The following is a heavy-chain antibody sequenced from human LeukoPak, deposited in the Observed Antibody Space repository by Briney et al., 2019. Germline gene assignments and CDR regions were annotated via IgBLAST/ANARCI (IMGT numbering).Heavy chain of an antibody. D-gene: IGHD1-14*01. J-gene: IGHJ4*02. CDR2: IYTSGST. V-gene: IGHV4-61*02. CDR3: ARTPRTGTTYDY. Sequence: SETLSLTCTVSGGSISSGSYYWNWIRQPAGKGLEWIGRIYTSGSTNYNPSLKSRVTISVDTSKNQFSLKLSSVTAADTAVYYCARTPRTGTTYDYWGQGTLVTVSS. CDR1: GGSISSGSYY.